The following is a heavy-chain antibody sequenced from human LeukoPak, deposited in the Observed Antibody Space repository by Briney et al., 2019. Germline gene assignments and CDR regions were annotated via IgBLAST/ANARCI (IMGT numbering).Heavy chain of an antibody. D-gene: IGHD6-19*01. CDR2: ISYDGSNK. Sequence: HPGGSLRLSCAASGFTFSSYAMSWVRQAPGKGLEWVAVISYDGSNKYYADSVKGRFTISRDNSKNTLYLQMNSLRAEDTAVYYCARGSSGWYYFDYWGQGTLVTVSS. V-gene: IGHV3-30-3*01. J-gene: IGHJ4*02. CDR3: ARGSSGWYYFDY. CDR1: GFTFSSYA.